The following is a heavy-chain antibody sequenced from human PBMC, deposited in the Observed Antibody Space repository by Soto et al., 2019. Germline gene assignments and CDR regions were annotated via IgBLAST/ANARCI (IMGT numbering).Heavy chain of an antibody. CDR3: ARDSRVRSYSSSSSFDY. D-gene: IGHD6-6*01. V-gene: IGHV3-66*02. CDR1: GFTVSSNY. Sequence: GGSMRLSCAASGFTVSSNYMSWVRQAPGKGLEWVSIIYSGGSTYYADSVNGRFTISRDNSKNTLYLQMNSLRAEDTAVYYCARDSRVRSYSSSSSFDYWGQGTLVTVSS. CDR2: IYSGGST. J-gene: IGHJ4*02.